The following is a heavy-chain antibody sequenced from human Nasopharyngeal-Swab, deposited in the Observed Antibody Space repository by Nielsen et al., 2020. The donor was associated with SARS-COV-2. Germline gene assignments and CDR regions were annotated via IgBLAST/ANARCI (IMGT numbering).Heavy chain of an antibody. J-gene: IGHJ4*02. CDR1: GFTFDDYT. Sequence: GGSLRLSCAASGFTFDDYTMHWVRQAPGKGLEWVSLISWDGGSTYYADSVKGRFTISRDNSKNSLYLQMNSLRTEDTALYYCAMIGGSVIDYWGQRTLVTVSS. CDR3: AMIGGSVIDY. CDR2: ISWDGGST. V-gene: IGHV3-43*01. D-gene: IGHD2-15*01.